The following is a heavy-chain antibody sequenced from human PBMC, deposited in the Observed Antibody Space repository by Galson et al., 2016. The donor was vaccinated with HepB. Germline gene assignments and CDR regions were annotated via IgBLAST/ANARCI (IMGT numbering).Heavy chain of an antibody. V-gene: IGHV6-1*01. CDR1: GDSAYNHGAA. Sequence: CAISGDSAYNHGAAWVWIRQSPSRGLEWLGRTFYRSTWENHYAGSVKNRITISPDTSRNQFSLHRNSVTPEDTAVYYCARAVMLGRGMDVWGQGTTVTVSS. J-gene: IGHJ6*02. CDR2: TFYRSTWEN. D-gene: IGHD3-10*01. CDR3: ARAVMLGRGMDV.